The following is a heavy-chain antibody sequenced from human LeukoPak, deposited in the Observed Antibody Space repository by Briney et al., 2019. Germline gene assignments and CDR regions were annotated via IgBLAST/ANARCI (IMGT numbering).Heavy chain of an antibody. CDR1: GFTFSSYG. CDR3: AELGITMIGGV. CDR2: VNGDGSRT. V-gene: IGHV3-74*01. J-gene: IGHJ6*04. D-gene: IGHD3-10*02. Sequence: GGSLRLSCAASGFTFSSYGMHWVRQAPGKGLMWVSRVNGDGSRTNYADSVKGRFTISRDNAKNTLYLQMNSLRAEDTAVYYCAELGITMIGGVWGKGTTVTISS.